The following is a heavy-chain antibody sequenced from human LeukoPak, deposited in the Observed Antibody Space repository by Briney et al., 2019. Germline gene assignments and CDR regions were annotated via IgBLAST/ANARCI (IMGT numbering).Heavy chain of an antibody. CDR1: GFTFSSYS. CDR2: ISGRGDET. CDR3: AKARIAAAPN. D-gene: IGHD6-13*01. Sequence: GGSLRLSCAASGFTFSSYSMNWVRQAPGKGLEWVSTISGRGDETFYPDSVKGRFTISRDNSKNTLYLQMNSLRAEDTAVYYCAKARIAAAPNWGQGTLVTVSS. J-gene: IGHJ4*02. V-gene: IGHV3-23*01.